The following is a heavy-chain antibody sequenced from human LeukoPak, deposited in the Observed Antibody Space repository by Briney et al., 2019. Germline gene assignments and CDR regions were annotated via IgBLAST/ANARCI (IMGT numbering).Heavy chain of an antibody. Sequence: ASVKVSCKASGYIFTNYGICWLRQAPGQGLEWMGWINPYNAKTNYAQKFQGRITMSTDTSTSTVYMELRSHRSDDAAVYSEGGGSADGSGTFFDYWGQGILVSVSS. D-gene: IGHD3-10*01. CDR2: INPYNAKT. V-gene: IGHV1-18*01. J-gene: IGHJ4*02. CDR1: GYIFTNYG. CDR3: GGGSADGSGTFFDY.